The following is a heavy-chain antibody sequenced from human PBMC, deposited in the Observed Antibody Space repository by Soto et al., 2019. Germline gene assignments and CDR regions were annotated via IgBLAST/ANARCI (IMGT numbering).Heavy chain of an antibody. J-gene: IGHJ3*02. CDR1: GFTFSSYG. CDR3: ARGITMVRGVKLHLDAFEI. CDR2: IWYDGSNK. D-gene: IGHD3-10*01. Sequence: GGSLRLSCAASGFTFSSYGMHWVRQAPGKGLEWVAVIWYDGSNKYYADSVKGRFTISRDNSKNTLYLQMNSLRAEDTAVYYCARGITMVRGVKLHLDAFEIWGQGTMVTVSS. V-gene: IGHV3-33*01.